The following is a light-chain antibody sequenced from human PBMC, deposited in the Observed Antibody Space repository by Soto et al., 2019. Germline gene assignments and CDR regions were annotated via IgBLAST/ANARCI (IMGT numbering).Light chain of an antibody. CDR3: MQALQTPRT. V-gene: IGKV2-28*01. CDR2: LGS. Sequence: DIMMTQSPLSLPVTPGEPASISCRSSQSLLHSTGYNYLDWYLQKPGQSPQLLIYLGSNRASGVPDRFSGIGSGTDFTLKISRVEAEDVGIYYFMQALQTPRTFGQGTKVEIK. CDR1: QSLLHSTGYNY. J-gene: IGKJ1*01.